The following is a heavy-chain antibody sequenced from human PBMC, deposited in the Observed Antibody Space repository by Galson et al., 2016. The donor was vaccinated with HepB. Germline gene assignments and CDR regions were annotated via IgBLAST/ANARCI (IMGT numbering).Heavy chain of an antibody. Sequence: SLRLSCAASGFTFSYHWMHWVRQAPGKGLVWVSRINTDGRNTNYADSVKGRFTISRDNAKNTLYLQMNSLRAEDTAVYYCSRVPRPAVTSFSYFDLWVQGTLVTVSS. CDR3: SRVPRPAVTSFSYFDL. CDR1: GFTFSYHW. V-gene: IGHV3-74*01. J-gene: IGHJ4*02. D-gene: IGHD4-17*01. CDR2: INTDGRNT.